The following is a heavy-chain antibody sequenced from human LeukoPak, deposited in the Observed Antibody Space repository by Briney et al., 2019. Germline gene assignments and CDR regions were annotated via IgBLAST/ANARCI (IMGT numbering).Heavy chain of an antibody. CDR1: GGSISSYY. D-gene: IGHD6-19*01. Sequence: SETLSLTCTVSGGSISSYYWSWIRQPPGKGLEWIGEINHSGSTNYNPSLKSRVTISVDTSKNQFSLKLSSVTAADTAVYYCARGNAVAGYFDYWGQGTLVTVSS. CDR2: INHSGST. V-gene: IGHV4-34*01. CDR3: ARGNAVAGYFDY. J-gene: IGHJ4*02.